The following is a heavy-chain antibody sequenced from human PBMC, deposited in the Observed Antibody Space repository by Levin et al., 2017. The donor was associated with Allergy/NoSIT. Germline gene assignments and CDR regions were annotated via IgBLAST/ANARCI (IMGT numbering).Heavy chain of an antibody. V-gene: IGHV3-23*01. CDR3: AKEISGSYLGGAVDS. Sequence: GGSLRLSCAASGFTFSSYAMNWVRQAPGKGLEWVSGISGSGSGTYYADSVKGRFTISRDNFKNTLYLQMNSLRAEDTAVYYCAKEISGSYLGGAVDSWGQGTLVTVSS. D-gene: IGHD1-26*01. CDR1: GFTFSSYA. J-gene: IGHJ4*02. CDR2: ISGSGSGT.